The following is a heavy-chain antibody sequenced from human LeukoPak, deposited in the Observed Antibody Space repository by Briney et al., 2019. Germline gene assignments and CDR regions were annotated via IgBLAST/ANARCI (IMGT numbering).Heavy chain of an antibody. CDR1: GFTFSSYS. Sequence: GGSLRLSCAASGFTFSSYSMNWVRQAPGKGLEWVSSISSSSSYIYYADSVKGRFTISRDNAKNSLYLQMNSLRAEDTAVNYCAKAARSSSRDFDYWGQGTLVTVSS. V-gene: IGHV3-21*01. D-gene: IGHD6-6*01. J-gene: IGHJ4*02. CDR3: AKAARSSSRDFDY. CDR2: ISSSSSYI.